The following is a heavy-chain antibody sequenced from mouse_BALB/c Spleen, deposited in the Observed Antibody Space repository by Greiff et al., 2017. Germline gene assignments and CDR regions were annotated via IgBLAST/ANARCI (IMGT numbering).Heavy chain of an antibody. J-gene: IGHJ2*01. CDR3: TRGTYFDY. CDR2: IYPSDSYT. V-gene: IGHV1-69*02. CDR1: GYTFTSYW. Sequence: QVQLQQSGAELVRPGASVKLSCKASGYTFTSYWINWVKQRPGQGLEWIGNIYPSDSYTNYNQKFKDKATLTVDKSSSTAYMQLSSPTSEDSAVYYCTRGTYFDYWGQGTTLTVSS.